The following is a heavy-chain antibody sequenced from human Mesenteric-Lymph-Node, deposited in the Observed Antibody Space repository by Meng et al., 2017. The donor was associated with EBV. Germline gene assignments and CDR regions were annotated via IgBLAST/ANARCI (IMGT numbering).Heavy chain of an antibody. D-gene: IGHD6-6*01. CDR3: ARGPYSSYDY. V-gene: IGHV4-34*01. CDR1: GGSFSGYY. Sequence: LQQLGPGLLEPSGPLSLPCAAYGGSFSGYYWSWIRQPPGKGLEWIGEINHSGSTNYNPSLKSRVTISVDTSKNQFSLKLSSVTAADTAVYYCARGPYSSYDYWGPGNLVNVSS. CDR2: INHSGST. J-gene: IGHJ4*02.